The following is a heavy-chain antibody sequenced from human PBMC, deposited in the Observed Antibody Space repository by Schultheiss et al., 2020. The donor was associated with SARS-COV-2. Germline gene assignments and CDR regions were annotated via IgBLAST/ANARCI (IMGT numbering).Heavy chain of an antibody. D-gene: IGHD3-16*01. J-gene: IGHJ6*02. Sequence: GGSLRLSCAASGFTFSDYYMSWVRQAPGKGLEWVSVIYSGGSTYYADSVKGRFTISRDNSKNTLYLQMNSLRAEDTAVYYCARGEGENYYYYYGMDVWGQGTTVTVSS. CDR2: IYSGGST. CDR3: ARGEGENYYYYYGMDV. CDR1: GFTFSDYY. V-gene: IGHV3-66*01.